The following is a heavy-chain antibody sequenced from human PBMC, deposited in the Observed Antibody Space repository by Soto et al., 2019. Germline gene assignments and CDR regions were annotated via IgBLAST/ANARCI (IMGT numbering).Heavy chain of an antibody. CDR1: GFTFSSYA. CDR3: ARSTSSSSSFNGMDV. D-gene: IGHD6-6*01. J-gene: IGHJ6*02. Sequence: PGGSLRLSCAASGFTFSSYAMHWVRQAPGKGLEWVAVISYDGSNKYYADSVKGRFTISRDNSKNTLYLQMNSLRAEDTAVYYCARSTSSSSSFNGMDVWGQGTTVTVSS. CDR2: ISYDGSNK. V-gene: IGHV3-30-3*01.